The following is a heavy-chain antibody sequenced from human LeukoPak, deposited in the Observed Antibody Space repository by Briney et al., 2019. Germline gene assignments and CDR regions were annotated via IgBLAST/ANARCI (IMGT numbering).Heavy chain of an antibody. CDR2: INWNGGST. V-gene: IGHV3-20*04. D-gene: IGHD1-26*01. Sequence: GGSLRLSCAASGFTFDDYGMSWVRQAPGKGLEWVSGINWNGGSTGYADSVRGRFTISRDNAKNSLYLQMNSLRAEDTALYYCARVRVGATGFDYWGQGTLVTVSS. CDR1: GFTFDDYG. CDR3: ARVRVGATGFDY. J-gene: IGHJ4*02.